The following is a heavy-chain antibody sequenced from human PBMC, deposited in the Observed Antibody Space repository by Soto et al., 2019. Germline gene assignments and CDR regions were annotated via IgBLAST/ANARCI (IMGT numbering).Heavy chain of an antibody. Sequence: QITLNESGPTVMRPTDTLTLTCRFSGFSLTTCGVGVGWIRQSPGKAPERLALIYWDDDKRYSASLKSRLTITNDTAKNQVVLTVSDLDPTDTATYYCAHRVLRTVFGLVTTTAIYFDVWGQGTPVAVSS. CDR3: AHRVLRTVFGLVTTTAIYFDV. CDR2: IYWDDDK. CDR1: GFSLTTCGVG. D-gene: IGHD3-3*01. V-gene: IGHV2-5*02. J-gene: IGHJ4*02.